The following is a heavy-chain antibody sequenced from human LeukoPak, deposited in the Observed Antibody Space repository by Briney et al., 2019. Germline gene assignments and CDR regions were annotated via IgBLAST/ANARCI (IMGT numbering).Heavy chain of an antibody. CDR3: ARQARYYGSGSYYDY. Sequence: SETLSLTCTVSGGSISSSYYYWGWIRQPPGKGLEWIGSIYYSGSTYYNPSLKSRVTISVDTSKNQFSLKLSSVTAADTAVYYCARQARYYGSGSYYDYWGQGTLVTVFS. CDR2: IYYSGST. CDR1: GGSISSSYYY. J-gene: IGHJ4*02. D-gene: IGHD3-10*01. V-gene: IGHV4-39*01.